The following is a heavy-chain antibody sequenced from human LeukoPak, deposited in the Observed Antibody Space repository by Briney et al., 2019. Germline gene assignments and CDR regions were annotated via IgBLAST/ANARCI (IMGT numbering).Heavy chain of an antibody. Sequence: SETLSLTCAVSGGSISGSSYYWGWIRQPPGKGLEWIGYIYYSGSTNYNPSLKSRVTISVDTSKNQFSLKLSSVTAADTAVYYCARASIAAAGTLYFDYWGQGTLVTVSS. J-gene: IGHJ4*02. D-gene: IGHD6-13*01. CDR1: GGSISGSSYY. CDR2: IYYSGST. V-gene: IGHV4-61*05. CDR3: ARASIAAAGTLYFDY.